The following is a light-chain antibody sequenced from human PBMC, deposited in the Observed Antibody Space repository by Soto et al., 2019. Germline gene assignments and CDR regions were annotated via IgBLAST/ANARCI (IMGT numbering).Light chain of an antibody. CDR2: QDT. V-gene: IGLV3-1*01. J-gene: IGLJ2*01. CDR3: QAWDSSSHVV. Sequence: SYELTQPPSMSVSPGQTASITCSGDKLGDKYACWYQQKPGQSPVLVIYQDTKRPSGIPERFSGSNSGNTATLTISGTQAVDEADYYCQAWDSSSHVVFGGGTKLTVL. CDR1: KLGDKY.